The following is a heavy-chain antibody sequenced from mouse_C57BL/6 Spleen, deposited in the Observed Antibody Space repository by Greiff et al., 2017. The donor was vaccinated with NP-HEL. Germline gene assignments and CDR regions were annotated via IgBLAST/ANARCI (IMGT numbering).Heavy chain of an antibody. CDR3: ARRDYYGSSYWFAY. V-gene: IGHV1-64*01. D-gene: IGHD1-1*01. CDR2: IHPNSGST. J-gene: IGHJ3*01. CDR1: GYTFTSYW. Sequence: QVQLQQPGAELLKPGASVKLSCKASGYTFTSYWMHWVKQRPGQGLEWIGMIHPNSGSTNYNEKFKSKATLTVDKSSSTAYMQLSSLTSEDSAVYYCARRDYYGSSYWFAYWGQGTLVTVSA.